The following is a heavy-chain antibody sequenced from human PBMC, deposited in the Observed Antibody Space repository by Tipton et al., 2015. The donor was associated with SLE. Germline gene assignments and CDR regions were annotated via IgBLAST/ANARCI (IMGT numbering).Heavy chain of an antibody. D-gene: IGHD4-11*01. Sequence: SLRLSCAASGFIFSMHTMTWVRQAPGKGLQWVSGITRDGVTTWSADSVKGRFTISRDNSKNTLYLQLGSLRAEDMAVYYWARMTTRSSFDYWGQGTLVTVSS. CDR2: ITRDGVTT. J-gene: IGHJ4*02. CDR3: ARMTTRSSFDY. CDR1: GFIFSMHT. V-gene: IGHV3-23*01.